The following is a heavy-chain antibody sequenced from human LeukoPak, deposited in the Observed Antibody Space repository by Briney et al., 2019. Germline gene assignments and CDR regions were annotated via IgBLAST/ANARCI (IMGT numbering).Heavy chain of an antibody. CDR2: ISSGGNTI. V-gene: IGHV3-48*03. CDR3: ARGLTVGATGVWAFDI. D-gene: IGHD1-26*01. J-gene: IGHJ3*02. CDR1: GFTYSSYE. Sequence: GGSVRLPCAACGFTYSSYEMNWVRQAPAKGREWVSYISSGGNTIFYTDSVKGRFTISRDNAKNSVYLQMNSLRAEDTAVYYCARGLTVGATGVWAFDIWGQGTMVTVSS.